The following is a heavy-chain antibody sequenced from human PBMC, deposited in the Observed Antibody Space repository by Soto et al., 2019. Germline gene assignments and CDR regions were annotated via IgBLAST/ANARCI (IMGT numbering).Heavy chain of an antibody. CDR2: TWYDESNK. V-gene: IGHV3-33*01. Sequence: LRLSCAASGFTFSTYVMHWVRQAPGKGLEWVAVTWYDESNKYYAESVKGRFTVSRDNSKNTLYLQMNSLRAEDTALYYCATLLDAFDLWGQGTMVTVSS. CDR1: GFTFSTYV. CDR3: ATLLDAFDL. J-gene: IGHJ3*01.